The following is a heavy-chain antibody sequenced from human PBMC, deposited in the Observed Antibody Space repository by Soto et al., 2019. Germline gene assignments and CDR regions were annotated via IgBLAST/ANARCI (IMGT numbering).Heavy chain of an antibody. J-gene: IGHJ2*01. V-gene: IGHV3-23*01. CDR3: AKDKYTDSVRRVWFFDF. CDR1: GFTFSKYA. D-gene: IGHD3-16*01. CDR2: ISSNGMTT. Sequence: EVQLLESGGGLVKSGGSLRLSCVASGFTFSKYAMTWVRQAPGKGLEWVSSISSNGMTTDYADSVKGRLTISRVNSRNTLSLQMDSLRGYDAALYYLAKDKYTDSVRRVWFFDFWGRGTLVTVS.